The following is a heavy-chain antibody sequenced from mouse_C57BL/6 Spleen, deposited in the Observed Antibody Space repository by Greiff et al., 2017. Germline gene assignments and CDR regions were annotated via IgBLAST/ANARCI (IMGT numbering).Heavy chain of an antibody. CDR2: IYPGDGDT. CDR3: GRLDGSSYGFAY. D-gene: IGHD1-1*01. V-gene: IGHV1-80*01. Sequence: QVQLQQSGAELVKPGASVKISCKASGYAFSSYWMNWVKQRPGQGLEWIGEIYPGDGDTNYNGKFKGRATLTADTSSSTAYMQLSSLTSEDAAVYFCGRLDGSSYGFAYWGQGTLVTVSA. J-gene: IGHJ3*01. CDR1: GYAFSSYW.